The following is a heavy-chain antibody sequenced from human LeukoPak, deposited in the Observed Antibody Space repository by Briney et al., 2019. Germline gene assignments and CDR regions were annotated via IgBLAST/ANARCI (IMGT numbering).Heavy chain of an antibody. J-gene: IGHJ1*01. CDR1: GGSISSYY. V-gene: IGHV4-59*01. D-gene: IGHD4-23*01. CDR3: ARGDSTVTPKYFQY. Sequence: SETLSLTCTVSGGSISSYYWSWIRQPPGKGLEWIGYIFYSGSTNYNPSLKSRVTISIDTSKNQFSLKLSSVTAADTAVYYCARGDSTVTPKYFQYWGQGTLVTVSS. CDR2: IFYSGST.